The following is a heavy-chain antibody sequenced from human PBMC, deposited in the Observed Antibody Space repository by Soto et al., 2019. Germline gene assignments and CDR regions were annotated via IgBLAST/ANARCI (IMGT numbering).Heavy chain of an antibody. CDR3: AREEFWSGYYIMYEDTGFDY. D-gene: IGHD3-3*01. CDR2: ISYDGSNK. J-gene: IGHJ4*02. CDR1: GFTFSSYS. V-gene: IGHV3-21*01. Sequence: GGSLRLSCAASGFTFSSYSMNWVRQAPGKGLEWVSFISYDGSNKYYADSVKGRFTISRDNSKNTLYLQMNSLRAEDTAVYYCAREEFWSGYYIMYEDTGFDYWGQGTLVTVSS.